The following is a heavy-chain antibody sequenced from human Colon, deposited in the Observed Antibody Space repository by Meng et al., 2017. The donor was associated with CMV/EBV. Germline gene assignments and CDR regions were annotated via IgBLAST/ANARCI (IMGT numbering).Heavy chain of an antibody. CDR1: GASVSSGSYY. V-gene: IGHV4-61*01. CDR3: ARDSPLLADFDY. D-gene: IGHD2-21*01. CDR2: IFHTGIT. J-gene: IGHJ4*02. Sequence: GSLRLSCTVSGASVSSGSYYWSWIRQPPGEGLEWIGYIFHTGITKYNPSLKSRVTISLDTSKNQFSLKLNSASAADTAVYFCARDSPLLADFDYWGQGALVTVSS.